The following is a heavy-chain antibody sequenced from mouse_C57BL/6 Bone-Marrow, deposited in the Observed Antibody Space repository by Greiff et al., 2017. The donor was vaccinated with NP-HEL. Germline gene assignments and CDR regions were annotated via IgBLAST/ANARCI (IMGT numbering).Heavy chain of an antibody. J-gene: IGHJ1*03. V-gene: IGHV3-1*01. CDR1: GYSITSGYD. D-gene: IGHD1-1*01. Sequence: EVQLQQSGPGMVKPSQSLSLTCTVTGYSITSGYDWHWIRHFPGNKLEWMGYISYSGSTNYNPSLKSRISITHDTSKNHFFLKLNSVTTEDTATYYCARGGYYYGSSHWYFDVWGTGTTVTVSS. CDR2: ISYSGST. CDR3: ARGGYYYGSSHWYFDV.